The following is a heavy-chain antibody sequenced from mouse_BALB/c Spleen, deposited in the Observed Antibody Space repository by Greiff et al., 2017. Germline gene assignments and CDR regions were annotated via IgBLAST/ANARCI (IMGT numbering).Heavy chain of an antibody. J-gene: IGHJ3*01. V-gene: IGHV5-12-2*01. D-gene: IGHD2-14*01. CDR2: ISNGGGST. CDR3: ARHGDYRYDRAWFAY. Sequence: EVQLVESGGGLVQPGGSLKLSCAASGFTFSSYTMSWVRQTPEKRLEWVAYISNGGGSTYYPDTVKGRFTISRDNAKNTLYLQMSSLKSEDTAMYYCARHGDYRYDRAWFAYWGQGTLVTVSA. CDR1: GFTFSSYT.